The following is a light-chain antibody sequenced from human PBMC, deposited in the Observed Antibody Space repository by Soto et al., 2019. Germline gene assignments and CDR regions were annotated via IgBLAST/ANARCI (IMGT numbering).Light chain of an antibody. J-gene: IGKJ5*01. CDR1: QDITNY. Sequence: DIQMTQSPSSLSASVGDRVTITCRASQDITNYLAWFQQKPGKAPKSLIYPASRLQSGVPSRFSGSGSGTDFNLTISSLQPEDFATYYCQQYHSYPITFGQGTRLEIK. CDR3: QQYHSYPIT. V-gene: IGKV1-16*01. CDR2: PAS.